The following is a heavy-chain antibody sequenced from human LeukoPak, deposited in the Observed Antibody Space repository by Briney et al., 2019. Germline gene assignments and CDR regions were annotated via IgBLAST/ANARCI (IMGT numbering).Heavy chain of an antibody. CDR2: ISGSGGST. Sequence: PGGSLRLSCAVSGITLSNYGMTWVRQAPGKGLEWVSAISGSGGSTYYADSVKGRFTISRDNSKNTLYLQMNSLRAEDTAVYYCAKVSSSGYYYYYYGMDVWGQGTTVTVSS. D-gene: IGHD3-22*01. V-gene: IGHV3-23*01. CDR1: GITLSNYG. J-gene: IGHJ6*02. CDR3: AKVSSSGYYYYYYGMDV.